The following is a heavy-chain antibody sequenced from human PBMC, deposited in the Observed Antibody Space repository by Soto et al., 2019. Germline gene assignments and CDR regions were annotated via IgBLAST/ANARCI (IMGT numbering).Heavy chain of an antibody. CDR3: ALRYCSRTTCPPLNSYFYMDV. D-gene: IGHD2-2*01. CDR1: GSTFSNYA. CDR2: ISGSGGTT. V-gene: IGHV3-23*01. Sequence: EMQLLESGGGLVQPGGSLRLSCAAYGSTFSNYAVTWVRQAPGKGLEWVSGISGSGGTTFYAGSVKGRFAISRDNSKNTLYLQMNSLRAEDTAVYYCALRYCSRTTCPPLNSYFYMDVWGKGTTVTVSS. J-gene: IGHJ6*03.